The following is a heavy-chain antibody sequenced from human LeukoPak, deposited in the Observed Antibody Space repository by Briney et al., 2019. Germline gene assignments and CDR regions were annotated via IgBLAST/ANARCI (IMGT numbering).Heavy chain of an antibody. D-gene: IGHD5-18*01. Sequence: PSETLSLTCTVSGGSIRSYYWSWIRQPAGKGLEWIGRIYTSGSTNYNPSLRSRVTLSVDPSKNQFSLKPSSVTAADTAVYYCARDKQPGDYWGQGTLVTVSS. J-gene: IGHJ4*02. CDR3: ARDKQPGDY. CDR1: GGSIRSYY. V-gene: IGHV4-4*07. CDR2: IYTSGST.